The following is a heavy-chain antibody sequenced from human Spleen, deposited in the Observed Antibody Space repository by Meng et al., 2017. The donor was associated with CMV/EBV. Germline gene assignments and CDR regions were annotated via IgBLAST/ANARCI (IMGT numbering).Heavy chain of an antibody. V-gene: IGHV3-66*02. D-gene: IGHD3-10*01. CDR1: GLTVRSNY. CDR3: ARVQGPYYYGSGSYYRDY. J-gene: IGHJ4*02. CDR2: IYSGGDI. Sequence: GESLKISCAASGLTVRSNYISWVRQAPGKGLEWVSIIYSGGDIKYADSVKGRFTISRDNSKNTLYLQMNSLRIEDTAVYYCARVQGPYYYGSGSYYRDYWGQGTLVTVSS.